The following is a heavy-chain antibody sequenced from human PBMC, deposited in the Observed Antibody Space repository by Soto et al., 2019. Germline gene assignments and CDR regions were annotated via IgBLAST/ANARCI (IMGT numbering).Heavy chain of an antibody. CDR2: ISNSGDSI. Sequence: QVQLVESGGGFVKPGGSPRLSCVVYGFTFDDYYMRWVRQAPGKGLEWVSYISNSGDSIYYAYSVKGRFTISRYNVKNSLYLQMNRLKADDTAVYYCASYQVGATPGYYYYYYGLDVWGQGTTVTVSS. J-gene: IGHJ6*02. CDR3: ASYQVGATPGYYYYYYGLDV. CDR1: GFTFDDYY. V-gene: IGHV3-11*01. D-gene: IGHD1-26*01.